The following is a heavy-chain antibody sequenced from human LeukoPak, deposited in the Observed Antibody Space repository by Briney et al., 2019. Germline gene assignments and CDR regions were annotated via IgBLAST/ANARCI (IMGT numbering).Heavy chain of an antibody. CDR1: GGSFSGYY. CDR2: INHSGST. Sequence: SETLSLTCAVYGGSFSGYYWSWIRQPPGKGLEWIGEINHSGSTNYNPSLKSRVTISVDTSKNQFSLQLNSVTPEDTAVYYCARVSSPWSPRDAFDIWGQGTMVTVSS. V-gene: IGHV4-34*01. D-gene: IGHD1-26*01. J-gene: IGHJ3*02. CDR3: ARVSSPWSPRDAFDI.